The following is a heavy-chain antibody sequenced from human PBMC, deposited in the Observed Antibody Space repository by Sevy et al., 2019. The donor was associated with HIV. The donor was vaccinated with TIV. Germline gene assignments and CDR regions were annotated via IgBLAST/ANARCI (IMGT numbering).Heavy chain of an antibody. V-gene: IGHV1-18*01. CDR1: GYTFTSFG. CDR2: INTYNSNT. J-gene: IGHJ3*01. Sequence: ASVKVSCKPSGYTFTSFGFTWVRQAPGQGIEWVGSINTYNSNTYYAQRLQGRLSMTTDTSTSTAYMELRSLRSDDTAVYFCGRWDMATSSDAFDFSGQGTMVTVSS. CDR3: GRWDMATSSDAFDF. D-gene: IGHD5-12*01.